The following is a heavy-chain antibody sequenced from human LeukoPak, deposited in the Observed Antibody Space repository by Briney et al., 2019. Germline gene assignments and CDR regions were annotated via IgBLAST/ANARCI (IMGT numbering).Heavy chain of an antibody. CDR2: IWYDGSNT. Sequence: PGRSLRLSCAASGFTFSSYGMHWVRQAPSKGLEWVAVIWYDGSNTYYADSVKGRFTISRDNSKDTLFLQLNSLRAEDTAVYYCASQGPEGTSGWYWGQGTLVTVSS. CDR1: GFTFSSYG. CDR3: ASQGPEGTSGWY. J-gene: IGHJ4*02. V-gene: IGHV3-33*01. D-gene: IGHD6-19*01.